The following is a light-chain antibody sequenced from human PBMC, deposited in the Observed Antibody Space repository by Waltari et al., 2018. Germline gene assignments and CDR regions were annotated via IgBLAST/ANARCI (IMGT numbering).Light chain of an antibody. V-gene: IGLV8-61*01. CDR3: VLYMGGGIWV. Sequence: QTVVTQEPSFSVSPGGTVTLTCGLSSGSVSTSYYPSWYQQTPGQAPRTLIYATNTSPYWFPHGFAGSILENKVALTITGSQADDESDYYCVLYMGGGIWVFGGGTKLTVL. J-gene: IGLJ3*02. CDR2: ATN. CDR1: SGSVSTSYY.